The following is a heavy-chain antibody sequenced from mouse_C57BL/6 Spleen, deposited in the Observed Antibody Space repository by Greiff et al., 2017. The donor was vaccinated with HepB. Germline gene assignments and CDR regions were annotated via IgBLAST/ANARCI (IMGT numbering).Heavy chain of an antibody. D-gene: IGHD1-1*01. CDR2: IDPNSGGT. J-gene: IGHJ2*01. CDR1: GYTFTSYW. CDR3: ALITTVVASYYFDY. Sequence: QVQLQQSGAELVKPGASVKLSCKASGYTFTSYWMHWVKQRPGRGLEWIGRIDPNSGGTKYNEKFKSKATLTVDKPSSTAYMQLSSLTSEDSAVYYCALITTVVASYYFDYWGKGTTLTVSS. V-gene: IGHV1-72*01.